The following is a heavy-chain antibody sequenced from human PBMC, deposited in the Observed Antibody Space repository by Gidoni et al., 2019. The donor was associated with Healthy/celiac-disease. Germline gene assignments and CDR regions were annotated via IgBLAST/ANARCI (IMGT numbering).Heavy chain of an antibody. V-gene: IGHV1-69*01. CDR1: GGNFSSYA. CDR3: ARSGIAGPSYYDYYGMDV. D-gene: IGHD6-13*01. J-gene: IGHJ6*02. Sequence: QVQPVQSGAEVKKPGSTVKVSCKASGGNFSSYATSWVRQAPGQGLEWMGGIIPIFGTANYAHKCQGRVTITADESTSTAYMELSSLRSEDTAVYYCARSGIAGPSYYDYYGMDVWGQGTTVTVSS. CDR2: IIPIFGTA.